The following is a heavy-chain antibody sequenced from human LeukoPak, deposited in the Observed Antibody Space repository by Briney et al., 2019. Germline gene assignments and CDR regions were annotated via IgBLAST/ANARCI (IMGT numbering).Heavy chain of an antibody. D-gene: IGHD1-26*01. Sequence: ASVKVSCKASGYTFTGYYMHWVRQAPGQGLEWMGWINPNSGGTNYAQKFQGRVTMTRDTYISTAYMELSRLRSDDTAVYYCAREGCGIVGASFDYWGQGTMVTVSS. CDR2: INPNSGGT. V-gene: IGHV1-2*02. CDR3: AREGCGIVGASFDY. J-gene: IGHJ4*02. CDR1: GYTFTGYY.